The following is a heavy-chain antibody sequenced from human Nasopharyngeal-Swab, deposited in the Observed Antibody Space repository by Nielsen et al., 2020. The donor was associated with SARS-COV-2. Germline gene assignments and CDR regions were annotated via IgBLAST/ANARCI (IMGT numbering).Heavy chain of an antibody. Sequence: GESLKISCAASGFTFSSYSMNWVRQAPGKGLEWVSYISSSSSTIYYADSAKGRFTISRDNAKNSLYLQMNSLRDEDTAVYYCARDTRVDWLLSHYYGMDVWGQGTTVTVSS. CDR2: ISSSSSTI. CDR1: GFTFSSYS. CDR3: ARDTRVDWLLSHYYGMDV. D-gene: IGHD3/OR15-3a*01. J-gene: IGHJ6*02. V-gene: IGHV3-48*02.